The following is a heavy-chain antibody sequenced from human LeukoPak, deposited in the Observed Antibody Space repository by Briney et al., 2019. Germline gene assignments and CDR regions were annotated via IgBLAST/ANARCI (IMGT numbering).Heavy chain of an antibody. CDR1: GGSISSGGYS. J-gene: IGHJ4*02. Sequence: PSETLSLTCAVSGGSISSGGYSWSWVRQAPGKGLEWVSVIYSGGRTYYADSVKGRFTISRDNSKNTLYLQMNSLRAEETAVYYCARAGPSSSWHQFDYWGQGTLVTVSS. V-gene: IGHV3-66*01. CDR3: ARAGPSSSWHQFDY. CDR2: IYSGGRT. D-gene: IGHD6-13*01.